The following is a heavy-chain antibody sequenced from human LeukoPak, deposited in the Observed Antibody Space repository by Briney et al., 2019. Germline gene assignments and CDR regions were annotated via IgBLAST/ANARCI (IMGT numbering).Heavy chain of an antibody. CDR3: PREVTMVRGVIKGWFDP. CDR2: IYYSGRP. Sequence: KPSETMSLTCPVSGGSISSFYWSWIRQLPGKGLEWIGYIYYSGRPHYNPSLRSRASISVATSRNQFSLKLGSWTAGATAVYYCPREVTMVRGVIKGWFDPWGKGTLVSVSS. V-gene: IGHV4-59*01. J-gene: IGHJ5*02. D-gene: IGHD3-10*01. CDR1: GGSISSFY.